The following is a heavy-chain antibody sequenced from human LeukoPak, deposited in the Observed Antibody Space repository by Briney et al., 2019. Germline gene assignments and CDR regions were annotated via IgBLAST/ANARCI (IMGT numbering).Heavy chain of an antibody. Sequence: GSSVKVFCKASGRTFSSYAISWVRRAPGQGLEWMGGIIPIFGTANYAQKFQGRVNITRNTSISTAYMELSSLRSEDTAVYYCARERVLLWFGGLLSPDYWGQGTLVTVSS. CDR2: IIPIFGTA. D-gene: IGHD3-10*01. V-gene: IGHV1-69*05. CDR3: ARERVLLWFGGLLSPDY. CDR1: GRTFSSYA. J-gene: IGHJ4*02.